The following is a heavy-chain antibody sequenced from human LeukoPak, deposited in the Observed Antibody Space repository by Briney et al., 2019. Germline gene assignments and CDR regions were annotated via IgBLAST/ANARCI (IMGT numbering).Heavy chain of an antibody. D-gene: IGHD5-18*01. CDR2: ISESGDST. CDR3: AKDIAQGYTFGSIEQDY. Sequence: GGSLRLSCAASGFTFSSYAMSWVRQAPGKGLEWVSAISESGDSTYYADFMKGRFTISRDNSKNTLYLQMNSLRAEDTAIYYCAKDIAQGYTFGSIEQDYWGQGSLVTVSS. J-gene: IGHJ4*02. CDR1: GFTFSSYA. V-gene: IGHV3-23*01.